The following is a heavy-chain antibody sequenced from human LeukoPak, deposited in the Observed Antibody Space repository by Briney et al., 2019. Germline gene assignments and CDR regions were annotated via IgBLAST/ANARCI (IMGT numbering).Heavy chain of an antibody. D-gene: IGHD4-17*01. Sequence: TGGSLRLSCAASGFTFDDYAMHWVRQVPGKGLEWVSLISGDGGSTYYADSVKGRFTISRDNSKNSLYLQMTSLRTEDTALYHCAKSVTTLTPVRCDPWGQGTLVTVSS. J-gene: IGHJ5*02. CDR3: AKSVTTLTPVRCDP. CDR2: ISGDGGST. CDR1: GFTFDDYA. V-gene: IGHV3-43*02.